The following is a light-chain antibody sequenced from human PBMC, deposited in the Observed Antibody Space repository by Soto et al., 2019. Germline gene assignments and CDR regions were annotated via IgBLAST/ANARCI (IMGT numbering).Light chain of an antibody. J-gene: IGKJ3*01. Sequence: EIVLTQFPGTLSLSPGERATLSCRASQSLHSNFVVWYQQKPGQAPRLLISSASRRATGIPHRFSGSGSVTDFTLTISRLDPEDLEVYYYHQSGISPLTFGSGTRVDVK. CDR3: HQSGISPLT. CDR1: QSLHSNF. CDR2: SAS. V-gene: IGKV3-20*01.